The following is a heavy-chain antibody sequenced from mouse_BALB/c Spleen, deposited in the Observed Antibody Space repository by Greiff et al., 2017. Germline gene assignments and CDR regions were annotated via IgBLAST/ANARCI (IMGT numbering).Heavy chain of an antibody. CDR3: ASPGSSPAWFAY. J-gene: IGHJ3*01. Sequence: DVKLVESGGGLVKPGGSLKLSCAASGFTFSSYAMSWVRQTPEKRLEWVASISSGGSTYYPDSVKGRFTISRDNARNILYLQMSSLRSEDTAMYYCASPGSSPAWFAYWGQGTLVTVSA. D-gene: IGHD1-1*01. V-gene: IGHV5-6-5*01. CDR1: GFTFSSYA. CDR2: ISSGGST.